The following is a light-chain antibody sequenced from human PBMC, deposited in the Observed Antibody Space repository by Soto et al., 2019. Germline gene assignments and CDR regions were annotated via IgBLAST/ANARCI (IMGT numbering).Light chain of an antibody. CDR3: QQYGSSPLA. J-gene: IGKJ2*01. CDR1: QSVSSSY. Sequence: EIVLTQSPGTLSLSPGERATLSCRASQSVSSSYLAWYQQKPGQAPRLLIYGASSRATGIPDRFSGSWSGTDFTLTISRLEPEDFAVYYCQQYGSSPLAFGQGNKLEIK. CDR2: GAS. V-gene: IGKV3-20*01.